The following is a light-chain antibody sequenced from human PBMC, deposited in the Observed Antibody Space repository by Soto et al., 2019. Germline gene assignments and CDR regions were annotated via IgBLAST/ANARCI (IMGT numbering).Light chain of an antibody. Sequence: DIQMTQSPSAMSASVGDRVTISCRASQDIGNHLAWFQQKPGKVPQRLIYAASSLQTGVPSRLSGSGSGTDFTLTINSLQPEDFATYSCLQHDSFPPPFGQGTRLEIK. CDR2: AAS. J-gene: IGKJ5*01. CDR3: LQHDSFPPP. CDR1: QDIGNH. V-gene: IGKV1-17*03.